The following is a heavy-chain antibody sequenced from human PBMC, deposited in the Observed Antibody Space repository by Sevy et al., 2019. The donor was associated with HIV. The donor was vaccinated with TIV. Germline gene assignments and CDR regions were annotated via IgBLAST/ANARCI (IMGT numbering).Heavy chain of an antibody. Sequence: GGSLRLSCAASGLTFSSHAMHWVRQAPGKGLEWVAVISSAGSNKYYADSVKGRFTFSRDNPKNTLYLQMNSLRPEDTAVYYCTRDAGYSIAWSPSDYWGQGTLVTVSS. CDR3: TRDAGYSIAWSPSDY. J-gene: IGHJ4*02. D-gene: IGHD6-19*01. CDR1: GLTFSSHA. CDR2: ISSAGSNK. V-gene: IGHV3-30-3*01.